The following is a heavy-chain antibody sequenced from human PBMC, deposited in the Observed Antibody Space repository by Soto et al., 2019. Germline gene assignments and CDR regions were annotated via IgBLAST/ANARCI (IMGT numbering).Heavy chain of an antibody. CDR1: GGSFSGYY. Sequence: QVQLQQWGAGLLKPSETLSLTCAVYGGSFSGYYWSWIRQPPGKGLEWIGGINHSGSTNYNPSLKSRVTISVDTSKNQFSLKLSSVTAADTAVYYCARGTMVRGVSGWFDPWGQGTLVTVSS. CDR3: ARGTMVRGVSGWFDP. D-gene: IGHD3-10*01. J-gene: IGHJ5*02. CDR2: INHSGST. V-gene: IGHV4-34*01.